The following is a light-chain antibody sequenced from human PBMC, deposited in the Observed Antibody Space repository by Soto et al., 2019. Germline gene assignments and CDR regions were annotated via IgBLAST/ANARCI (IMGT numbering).Light chain of an antibody. J-gene: IGLJ3*02. Sequence: QSVLTQPASVSAAPGQQVTIYCSGSMSNIEYNFVSWYQQFPGKGPKLLIYDDNKRPSGIPDRVSASKSGTSATLGVTGLQTGDEATYYCGTWDSSLNAGVFVGGTKLTVL. CDR3: GTWDSSLNAGV. CDR1: MSNIEYNF. CDR2: DDN. V-gene: IGLV1-51*01.